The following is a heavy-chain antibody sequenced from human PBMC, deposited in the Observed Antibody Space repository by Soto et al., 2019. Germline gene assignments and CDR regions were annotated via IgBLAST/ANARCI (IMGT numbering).Heavy chain of an antibody. CDR2: TKSKTDGGTT. V-gene: IGHV3-15*01. CDR3: TTALGLRSLEWLLLENAAFDI. D-gene: IGHD3-3*01. J-gene: IGHJ3*02. Sequence: PGGSLRLSCAASGFTFSNAWMSWVRQAPGKGLEWVGRTKSKTDGGTTDYAAPVKGRFTISRDDSKNTLYLQMDSLKTEDTAVYYCTTALGLRSLEWLLLENAAFDIWGQGTMVTISS. CDR1: GFTFSNAW.